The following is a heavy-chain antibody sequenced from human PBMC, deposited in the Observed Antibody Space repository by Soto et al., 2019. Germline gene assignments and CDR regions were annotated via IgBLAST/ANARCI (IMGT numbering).Heavy chain of an antibody. V-gene: IGHV3-9*01. CDR2: ITWNSGSV. Sequence: EVQLVESGGGLVQPGRSLRLSCAASGLTFGDYGMHWVRQGPGRGLEWVSGITWNSGSVAYADSVMGRFTISRDNAKNSLYLQMNSLRAEDTAVYYCAKDRGQWLDYYYYGMDVWGQGTTVTVSS. CDR3: AKDRGQWLDYYYYGMDV. J-gene: IGHJ6*02. CDR1: GLTFGDYG. D-gene: IGHD6-19*01.